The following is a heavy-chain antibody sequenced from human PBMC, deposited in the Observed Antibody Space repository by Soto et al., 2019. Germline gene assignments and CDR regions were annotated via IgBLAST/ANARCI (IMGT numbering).Heavy chain of an antibody. J-gene: IGHJ6*02. CDR1: GDSVSSNSAA. Sequence: SQTLSLTCAISGDSVSSNSAAWNWIRQSPSRGLEWLGRTYYRSKWYNDCAVSVKSRITINPDTSKNQFSLQLNSVTPEDTAVYYCARVEGYYDFWSGPYYYYGMGVWGQGTTVTVSS. CDR2: TYYRSKWYN. CDR3: ARVEGYYDFWSGPYYYYGMGV. D-gene: IGHD3-3*01. V-gene: IGHV6-1*01.